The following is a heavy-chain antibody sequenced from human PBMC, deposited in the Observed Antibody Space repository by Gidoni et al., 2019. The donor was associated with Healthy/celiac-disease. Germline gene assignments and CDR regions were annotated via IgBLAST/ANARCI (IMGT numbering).Heavy chain of an antibody. J-gene: IGHJ5*02. Sequence: EVQLVESGGGLVQPGRSLRPSCAASGSTFADYARHWVRQAPGKGLEWVSGISWNSVSIGYADSVKGRFTISRDNAKNSLYLQMNSLSAEDTALYYCAKGPGGKESMNWFDPWGQGTLVTVSS. CDR1: GSTFADYA. CDR2: ISWNSVSI. D-gene: IGHD3-16*01. V-gene: IGHV3-9*01. CDR3: AKGPGGKESMNWFDP.